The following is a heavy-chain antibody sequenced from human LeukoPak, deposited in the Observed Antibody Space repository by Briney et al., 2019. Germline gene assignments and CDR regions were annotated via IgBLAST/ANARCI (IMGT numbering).Heavy chain of an antibody. D-gene: IGHD2-2*01. J-gene: IGHJ4*02. CDR2: ISSSSSYI. V-gene: IGHV3-21*01. Sequence: GGSLRLSCAVSGFTFSSYSMNWVRQAPGKGLEWVSSISSSSSYIYYADSVKGRFTISRDNAKNSLYLQMNSLRAEDTAVYYCARDRCSSTSCFNDYWGQGTLVTVSS. CDR3: ARDRCSSTSCFNDY. CDR1: GFTFSSYS.